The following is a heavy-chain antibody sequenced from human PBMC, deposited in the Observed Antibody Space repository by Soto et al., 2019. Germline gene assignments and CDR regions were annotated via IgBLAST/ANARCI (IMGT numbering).Heavy chain of an antibody. V-gene: IGHV1-2*04. Sequence: ASVKVSCKASGYTFTGYYMHLLRQAPGQGLEWMGWINPNSGGTNYAQKFQGWVTMTRDTSISTAYMELSRLRSDDTAVYYCATDIASGAFDIWGQGTMVTVSS. D-gene: IGHD6-13*01. CDR1: GYTFTGYY. CDR2: INPNSGGT. CDR3: ATDIASGAFDI. J-gene: IGHJ3*02.